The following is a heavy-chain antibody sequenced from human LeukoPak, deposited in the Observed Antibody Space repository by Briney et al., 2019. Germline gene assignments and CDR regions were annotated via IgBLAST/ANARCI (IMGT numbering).Heavy chain of an antibody. CDR3: ARGNNPGDHLVWFDP. D-gene: IGHD1/OR15-1a*01. CDR1: GGSISAYY. V-gene: IGHV4-59*01. CDR2: VYYSGDA. J-gene: IGHJ5*02. Sequence: KPSETLSLTCAVSGGSISAYYWSWIRQPPGKGLEWIGYVYYSGDANNNPSLKRRVPISVDPSKHQFSLKVNSVTPADTAVYYCARGNNPGDHLVWFDPWGQGALVTVSS.